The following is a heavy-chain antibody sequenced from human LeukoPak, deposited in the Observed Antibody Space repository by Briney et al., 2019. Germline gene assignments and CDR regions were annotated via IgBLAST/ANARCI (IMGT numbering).Heavy chain of an antibody. CDR2: IYYSGST. Sequence: SETLSLTCTVSGGSISSGGYSWSWIRQHPGKGLEWIGYIYYSGSTYDNPSLKSRVTIPVGTSKNQFSLKLSSVTAADTAVYYCARGRDIVVVPANSYYFDYWGQGTLVTVSS. D-gene: IGHD2-2*01. V-gene: IGHV4-31*03. J-gene: IGHJ4*02. CDR3: ARGRDIVVVPANSYYFDY. CDR1: GGSISSGGYS.